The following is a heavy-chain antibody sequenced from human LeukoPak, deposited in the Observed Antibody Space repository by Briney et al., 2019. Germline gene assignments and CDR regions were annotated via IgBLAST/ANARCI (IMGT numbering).Heavy chain of an antibody. CDR1: GGSISSYY. J-gene: IGHJ5*02. D-gene: IGHD2-2*01. CDR3: ARLVPAAMVPANWFDP. CDR2: IYISGST. Sequence: PSETLSLTCTVSGGSISSYYWSWIRQPAGKGLEWIGRIYISGSTNYNPSLKSRVTMSVDTSKNQFSLKLSSVTAADTAVYYCARLVPAAMVPANWFDPWGQGTLVTVSS. V-gene: IGHV4-4*07.